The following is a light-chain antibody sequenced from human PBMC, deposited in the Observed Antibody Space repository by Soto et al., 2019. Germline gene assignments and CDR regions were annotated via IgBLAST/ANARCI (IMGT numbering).Light chain of an antibody. CDR3: QQYHNRTT. CDR1: QIVSSN. Sequence: EVVMTQSPPTLSVSPGERATLSCRASQIVSSNLAWYQQRPGQAPRLLIYGASTRSTGIPSRFSGSRSGTEFTLTISSLQSEDFAGYYCQQYHNRTTFGQGTKVDIK. V-gene: IGKV3-15*01. J-gene: IGKJ1*01. CDR2: GAS.